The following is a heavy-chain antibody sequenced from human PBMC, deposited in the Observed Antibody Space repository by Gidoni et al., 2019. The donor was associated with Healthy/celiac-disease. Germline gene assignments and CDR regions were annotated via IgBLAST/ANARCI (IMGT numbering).Heavy chain of an antibody. CDR1: GSTFTSSD. Sequence: QVQLVHSGAEVQNPGSSLKSSCKPPGSTFTSSDINWVRQATGTGLEWMGWMNPNSGNTGYAQKFQGRVTMTRNTSISKAYMELSSLRSEDTAVYYCAAMVLTTNDAFDIWGQGTMVTVSS. J-gene: IGHJ3*02. CDR3: AAMVLTTNDAFDI. D-gene: IGHD5-18*01. CDR2: MNPNSGNT. V-gene: IGHV1-8*01.